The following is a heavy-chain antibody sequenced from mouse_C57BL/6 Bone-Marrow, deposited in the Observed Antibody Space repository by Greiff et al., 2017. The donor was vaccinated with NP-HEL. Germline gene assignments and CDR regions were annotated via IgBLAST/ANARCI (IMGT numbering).Heavy chain of an antibody. CDR1: GYSITSGYD. CDR3: ARRDSSGYVDY. D-gene: IGHD3-2*02. V-gene: IGHV3-1*01. J-gene: IGHJ3*01. CDR2: ISYSGST. Sequence: EVQLQESGPGMVKPSQSLSLTCTVTGYSITSGYDWHWIRHFPGNKLEWMGYISYSGSTNYNPSLKSRISITHDTSKNQFFLKLNSVTTEDTATYYCARRDSSGYVDYWGQGTLVTVSA.